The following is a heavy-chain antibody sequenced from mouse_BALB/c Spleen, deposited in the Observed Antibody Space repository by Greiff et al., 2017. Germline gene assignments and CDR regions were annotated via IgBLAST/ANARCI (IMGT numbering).Heavy chain of an antibody. Sequence: QVQLQQSAAELARPGASVKMSCKASGYTFTSYTMHWVKQRPGQGLEWIGYINPSSGYTEYNQKFKDKTTLTADKSSSTAYMQLSSLTSEDSAVYYCARRIHWDWFAYWGQGTLVTVSA. D-gene: IGHD4-1*01. J-gene: IGHJ3*01. CDR3: ARRIHWDWFAY. CDR1: GYTFTSYT. V-gene: IGHV1-4*02. CDR2: INPSSGYT.